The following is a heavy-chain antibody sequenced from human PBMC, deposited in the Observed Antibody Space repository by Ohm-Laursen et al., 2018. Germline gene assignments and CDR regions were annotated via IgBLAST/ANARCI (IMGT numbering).Heavy chain of an antibody. Sequence: SDTLSLTCTVSGGSISSYYWSWIRQPPGKGLEWIGYIYYSGSTNYNPSLKSRVTISVDTSKNQFSLKLSSVTAADTAVYYCARQTRQTHYYYGMDVWGQGTTVTVSS. D-gene: IGHD1/OR15-1a*01. CDR1: GGSISSYY. CDR3: ARQTRQTHYYYGMDV. V-gene: IGHV4-59*08. CDR2: IYYSGST. J-gene: IGHJ6*02.